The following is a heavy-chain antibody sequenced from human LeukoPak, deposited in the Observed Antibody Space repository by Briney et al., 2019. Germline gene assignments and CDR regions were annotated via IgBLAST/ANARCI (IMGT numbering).Heavy chain of an antibody. CDR2: IDSSGSTI. J-gene: IGHJ4*02. Sequence: GGSLRLSCAASGFTFSTYAMHWVRQAPGKGLEWVSYIDSSGSTIYYADSVKGRFTISRDNAKNSLYLQMNSLRVEDTAVYYCARFYASGSYLDYWGQGTLVTVSS. D-gene: IGHD3-10*01. CDR3: ARFYASGSYLDY. CDR1: GFTFSTYA. V-gene: IGHV3-48*03.